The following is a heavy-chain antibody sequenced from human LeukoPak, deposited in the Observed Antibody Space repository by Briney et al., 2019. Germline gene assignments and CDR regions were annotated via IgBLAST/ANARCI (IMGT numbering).Heavy chain of an antibody. CDR3: ATLLRPGSSSASWFDP. D-gene: IGHD6-13*01. V-gene: IGHV4-34*01. Sequence: KPSETLSLTCAVYGGSFSGYYWSWIRQPPGKGLEWIGEINHSGSTNYNPSLKSRVTISVDTSKNQFSLKLSSVTAADTAVYYCATLLRPGSSSASWFDPWGQGTLVTVSS. CDR2: INHSGST. CDR1: GGSFSGYY. J-gene: IGHJ5*02.